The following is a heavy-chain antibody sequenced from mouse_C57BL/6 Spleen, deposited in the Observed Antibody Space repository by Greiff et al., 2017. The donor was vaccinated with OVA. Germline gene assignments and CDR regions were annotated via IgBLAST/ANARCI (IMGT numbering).Heavy chain of an antibody. D-gene: IGHD2-3*01. CDR2: IDPETGGT. V-gene: IGHV1-15*01. Sequence: QVHVKQSGAELVRPGASVTLSCKASGYTFTDYEMHWVKQTPVHGLEWIGAIDPETGGTAYNQKFKGKAILTADKSSSTAYMELRSLTSEDSAVYYCTRYFGYYVWGTGTTVTVSS. CDR1: GYTFTDYE. CDR3: TRYFGYYV. J-gene: IGHJ1*03.